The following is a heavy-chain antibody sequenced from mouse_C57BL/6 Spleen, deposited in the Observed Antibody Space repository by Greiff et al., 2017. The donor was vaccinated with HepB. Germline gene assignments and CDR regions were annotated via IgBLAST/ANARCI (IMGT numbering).Heavy chain of an antibody. J-gene: IGHJ4*01. V-gene: IGHV1-75*01. CDR2: IFPGSGST. Sequence: VKLMESGPELVKPGASVKISCKASGYTFTDYYINWVKQRPGQGLEWIGWIFPGSGSTYYNEKFKGKATLTVDKSSSTAYMLLSSLTSEDSAVYFCARYYYGSSEDAMDYWGQGTSVTVSS. CDR3: ARYYYGSSEDAMDY. D-gene: IGHD1-1*01. CDR1: GYTFTDYY.